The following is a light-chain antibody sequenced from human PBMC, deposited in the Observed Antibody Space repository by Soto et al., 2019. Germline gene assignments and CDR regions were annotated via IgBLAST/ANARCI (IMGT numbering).Light chain of an antibody. Sequence: DIVLTQSPGTLSLSPGERATLSCRASQSVSSNFLAWYQQKPGQAPRLLIYGASKRATGIPDRFSGSGSETDFTLTISRMETEDFAVYYFQQYGSSPWTFGQGTKVDIK. CDR2: GAS. CDR3: QQYGSSPWT. V-gene: IGKV3-20*01. J-gene: IGKJ1*01. CDR1: QSVSSNF.